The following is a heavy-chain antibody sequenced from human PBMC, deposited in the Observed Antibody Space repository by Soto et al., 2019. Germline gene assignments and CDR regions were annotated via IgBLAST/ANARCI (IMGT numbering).Heavy chain of an antibody. CDR1: GGTFSSYA. J-gene: IGHJ5*02. CDR3: VNSHSDEDDH. D-gene: IGHD1-26*01. Sequence: SCKASGGTFSSYAMSWVRQAPGKGLEWVSALGASGASTFYADSVRGRFTVSRDNSKNTLYLQMKSLRVEDTAIYYCVNSHSDEDDHWGQGALVTAPQ. V-gene: IGHV3-23*01. CDR2: LGASGAST.